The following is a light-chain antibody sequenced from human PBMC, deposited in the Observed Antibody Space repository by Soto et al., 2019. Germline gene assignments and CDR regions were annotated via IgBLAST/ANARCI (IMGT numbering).Light chain of an antibody. V-gene: IGKV3-20*01. CDR2: GAS. J-gene: IGKJ3*01. CDR1: QSVGNN. Sequence: EIVLTQSPGTLSLSPGERATLSCRASQSVGNNLAWYQLKPGQTPRLLIYGASNSATGIPDRFSGSGSGTDFTLTISRLEPEDFALYYCQQYGSSLFTFGPGTKVDIK. CDR3: QQYGSSLFT.